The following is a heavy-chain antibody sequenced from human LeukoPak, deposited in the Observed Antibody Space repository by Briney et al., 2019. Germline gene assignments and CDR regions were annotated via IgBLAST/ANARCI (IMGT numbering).Heavy chain of an antibody. D-gene: IGHD6-19*01. Sequence: GRSLRLSCAASGFTFNSYDIHWVRQAPGKGLEWVAVIWHDGSNKYYADSVKGRFTISRDNSKNTLYLQMNSLRAEDTAVYYCAKAAGYSSGWPFEYWGQGTLVTVSS. CDR3: AKAAGYSSGWPFEY. J-gene: IGHJ4*02. V-gene: IGHV3-33*06. CDR2: IWHDGSNK. CDR1: GFTFNSYD.